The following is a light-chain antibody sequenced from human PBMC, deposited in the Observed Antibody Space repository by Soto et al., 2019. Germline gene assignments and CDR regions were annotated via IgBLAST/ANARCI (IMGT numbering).Light chain of an antibody. CDR2: GAS. CDR3: LQYDYWPPWT. CDR1: QSVGRH. Sequence: EIVMTQSPATLSVSPGERATLSCRASQSVGRHLAWYQQKPGQAPRLLIYGASSRATGIPARFSGSGSGTELTLTIASLQSEDFAIYYCLQYDYWPPWTFGQGTKVEIK. J-gene: IGKJ1*01. V-gene: IGKV3-15*01.